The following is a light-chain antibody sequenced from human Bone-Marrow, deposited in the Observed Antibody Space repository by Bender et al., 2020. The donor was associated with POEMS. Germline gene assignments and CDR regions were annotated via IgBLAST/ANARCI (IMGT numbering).Light chain of an antibody. Sequence: QSALTQPASVSGSPGQSITISCSGSSSDVSDYNYVSWHQQHPGKAPKLVIFDVNNRPSGISDRFSGTKSGNTASLTISGLQAEDEDDYYCSSYTITTSVVFGSGTRVFV. CDR3: SSYTITTSVV. CDR2: DVN. CDR1: SSDVSDYNY. J-gene: IGLJ1*01. V-gene: IGLV2-14*03.